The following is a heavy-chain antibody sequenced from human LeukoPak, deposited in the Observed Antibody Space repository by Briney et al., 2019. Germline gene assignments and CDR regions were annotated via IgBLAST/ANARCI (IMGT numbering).Heavy chain of an antibody. D-gene: IGHD1-26*01. J-gene: IGHJ4*02. Sequence: PGGSLRLSCAASGFTFDDYAMHWVRQAPGKGLEWVSGISWNSGSIGYADSVKGRFTISRDNAKNSLYLQMNSLRAEDTALYYCAKGREWELQYYFDYRGQGTPVTVSS. CDR1: GFTFDDYA. CDR2: ISWNSGSI. V-gene: IGHV3-9*01. CDR3: AKGREWELQYYFDY.